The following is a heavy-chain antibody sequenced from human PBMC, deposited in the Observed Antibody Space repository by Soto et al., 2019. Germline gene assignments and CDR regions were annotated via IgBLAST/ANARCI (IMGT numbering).Heavy chain of an antibody. D-gene: IGHD6-19*01. CDR3: ARGLSTHIAVAGMGYFDS. V-gene: IGHV4-31*03. CDR1: GDSISSSGYY. CDR2: IYYSGSS. J-gene: IGHJ4*02. Sequence: PSETLSLTCSVSGDSISSSGYYWSWIRQRPGKGPEWIGNIYYSGSSYNNPSLKSRVTISVNTSKNQFSLNLRSVTAADTAVYYCARGLSTHIAVAGMGYFDSWGQGTLVTVSS.